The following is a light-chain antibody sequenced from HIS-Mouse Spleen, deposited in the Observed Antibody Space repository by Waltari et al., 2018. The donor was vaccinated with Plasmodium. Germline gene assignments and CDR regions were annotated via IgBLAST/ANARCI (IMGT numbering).Light chain of an antibody. CDR2: QDS. V-gene: IGLV3-1*01. J-gene: IGLJ2*01. CDR3: QAWDSSTVV. CDR1: KLGDKY. Sequence: SYELTQPPSVSVSPGQTASITCSGDKLGDKYAFWYQQKPGQYPVLVIYQDSKRPSGIPERFSGSNSGNTATLTISGTQAMDEADYYCQAWDSSTVVFGGGTKLTVL.